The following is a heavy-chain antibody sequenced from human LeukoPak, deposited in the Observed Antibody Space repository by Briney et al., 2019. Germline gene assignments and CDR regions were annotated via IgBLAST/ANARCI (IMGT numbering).Heavy chain of an antibody. CDR2: ISPDGSST. D-gene: IGHD3-16*01. J-gene: IGHJ4*02. CDR3: STYYYVPR. CDR1: GFTFSSFW. V-gene: IGHV3-74*01. Sequence: GGSLRLSCAASGFTFSSFWMHWVRQAPGKGLMWVSRISPDGSSTSHADSVKGRFTISRDNAKNTLYLQLNGLRVGDTAVYYCSTYYYVPRWGQGTLVTVSS.